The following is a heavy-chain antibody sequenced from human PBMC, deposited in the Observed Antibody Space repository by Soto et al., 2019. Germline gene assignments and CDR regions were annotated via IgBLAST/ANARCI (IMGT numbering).Heavy chain of an antibody. CDR1: GFTLGTYG. D-gene: IGHD3-22*01. CDR2: ISNDGGDK. J-gene: IGHJ3*02. V-gene: IGHV3-30*18. CDR3: AKEFFDSSGFYPSLDALDI. Sequence: QVQLAESGGGVVQPGRSLTITCAASGFTLGTYGMHWVRQAPGKGLEWVAVISNDGGDKYYSDSVMGRFTLSRDNSKNTLFLQMNSLRAEDTAVYFCAKEFFDSSGFYPSLDALDIWGQGTVVTVAS.